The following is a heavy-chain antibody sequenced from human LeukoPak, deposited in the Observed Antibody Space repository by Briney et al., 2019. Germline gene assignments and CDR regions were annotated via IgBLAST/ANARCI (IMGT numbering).Heavy chain of an antibody. V-gene: IGHV3-30*02. J-gene: IGHJ6*03. CDR1: GFTFSSYG. CDR3: GRYLGKLGGGGGDYYFYMDV. Sequence: GGSLRLSCAASGFTFSSYGMHWVRQAPGKGLEWVAFIRYDGSNKYYADSVKGRFTISRDNAKNSLYLQMNSLKAEDTALFYCGRYLGKLGGGGGDYYFYMDVWGKGTTVTVSS. D-gene: IGHD3-9*01. CDR2: IRYDGSNK.